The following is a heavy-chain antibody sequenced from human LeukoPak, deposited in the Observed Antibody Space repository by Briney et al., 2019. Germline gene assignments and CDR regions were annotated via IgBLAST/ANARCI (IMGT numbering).Heavy chain of an antibody. J-gene: IGHJ5*02. CDR3: ARRALRGNTLRGGLHFDP. CDR2: INGDESST. V-gene: IGHV3-74*01. CDR1: GFTFRDHW. Sequence: GGSLRLSCEASGFTFRDHWMHWVRQVPGKGLVWVSRINGDESSTAYADSVKGRFTISRDNARNTLYLQMNSLRADDTAMYYCARRALRGNTLRGGLHFDPWGLGTLVAVSS. D-gene: IGHD3-16*01.